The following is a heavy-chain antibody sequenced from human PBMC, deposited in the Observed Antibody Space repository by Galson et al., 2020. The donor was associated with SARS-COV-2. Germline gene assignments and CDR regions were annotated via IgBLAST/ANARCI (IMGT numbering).Heavy chain of an antibody. V-gene: IGHV5-51*01. CDR1: GYSFTSYW. Sequence: KIGESLKISCKGSGYSFTSYWLGWVRQMPGKGLEWMGIIYPGDSDTRYSPSFQGQVTISADKSISTAYLQWSSLKASETAMYYCARGLPQGSSWELKCWFDPGGQGTLVTVSS. CDR2: IYPGDSDT. J-gene: IGHJ5*02. D-gene: IGHD6-13*01. CDR3: ARGLPQGSSWELKCWFDP.